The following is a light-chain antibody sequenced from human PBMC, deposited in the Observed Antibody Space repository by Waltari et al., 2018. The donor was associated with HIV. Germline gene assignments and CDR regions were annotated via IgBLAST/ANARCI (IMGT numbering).Light chain of an antibody. CDR1: SSDVGGHSY. V-gene: IGLV2-8*01. CDR3: SSYSGRNRSVI. Sequence: QSALTQPPSASGSPGQAVTISCTGTSSDVGGHSYVSWYQQHPGKAPKLIISEVTERPSGVPDRFSGSKSGNTASLTVSGLQAEDEGDYFCSSYSGRNRSVIFGGGTRVTVL. J-gene: IGLJ2*01. CDR2: EVT.